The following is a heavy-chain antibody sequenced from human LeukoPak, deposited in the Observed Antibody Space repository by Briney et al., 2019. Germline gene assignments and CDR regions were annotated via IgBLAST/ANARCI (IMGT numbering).Heavy chain of an antibody. Sequence: VASVKVSCKASGYTFTGYYMHWVRQAPGQGLEWMGWINPNNGGTNYAQKFQGRVTMTRDTSISTAYMELSSLRYEDTAVYYCARDNSVGDYAWWFDPWGQGTLVTVSS. CDR1: GYTFTGYY. D-gene: IGHD1-26*01. CDR2: INPNNGGT. J-gene: IGHJ5*02. CDR3: ARDNSVGDYAWWFDP. V-gene: IGHV1-2*02.